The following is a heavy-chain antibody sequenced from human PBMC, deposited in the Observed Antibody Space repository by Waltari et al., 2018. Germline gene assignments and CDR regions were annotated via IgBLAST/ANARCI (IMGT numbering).Heavy chain of an antibody. CDR1: GYTFTSYA. J-gene: IGHJ3*02. CDR2: INAGNGNT. V-gene: IGHV1-3*01. Sequence: QVQLVQSGAEVKKPGASVKVSCKASGYTFTSYAMHWVRQAPGQRLEWMGRINAGNGNTKYSQKFQGRVTITRDTSASTAYMELSSLRSEDTAVYYCARVGGSLSIDAFDIWGQGTMVTVSS. D-gene: IGHD2-15*01. CDR3: ARVGGSLSIDAFDI.